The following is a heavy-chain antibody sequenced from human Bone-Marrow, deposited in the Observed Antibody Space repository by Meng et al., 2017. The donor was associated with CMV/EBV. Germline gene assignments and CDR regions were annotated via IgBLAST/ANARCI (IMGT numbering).Heavy chain of an antibody. V-gene: IGHV3-48*04. CDR3: ARALDILTGYFPYYYYGMDV. Sequence: GGSLRLSCAASGFTFSSYSMNWVRQAPGKGLEWVSYISSSSSTIYYADSVKGRFTISRDNAKNSLYLQMNSLRAEDTAVYYCARALDILTGYFPYYYYGMDVWGQGTTVTVSS. CDR1: GFTFSSYS. D-gene: IGHD3-9*01. CDR2: ISSSSSTI. J-gene: IGHJ6*02.